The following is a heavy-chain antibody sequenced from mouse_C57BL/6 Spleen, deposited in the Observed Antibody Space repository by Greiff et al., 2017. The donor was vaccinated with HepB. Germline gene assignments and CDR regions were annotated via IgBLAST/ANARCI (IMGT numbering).Heavy chain of an antibody. CDR3: ARESLTGTFFDY. CDR1: GFTFSDYG. D-gene: IGHD4-1*01. CDR2: ISSGSSTI. J-gene: IGHJ2*01. V-gene: IGHV5-17*01. Sequence: EVKLVESGGGLVKPGGSLKLSCAASGFTFSDYGMHWVRQAPEKGLEWVAYISSGSSTIYYADTVKGRFTISRDNAKNTLFLQMTRLRSEDTAMYYCARESLTGTFFDYWGQGTTLTVSS.